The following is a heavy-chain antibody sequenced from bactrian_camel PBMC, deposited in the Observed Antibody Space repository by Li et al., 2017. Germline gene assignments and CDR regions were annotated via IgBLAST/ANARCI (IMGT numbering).Heavy chain of an antibody. Sequence: HVQLVESGGGSVQAGGSLTLACIASGDFPGGYCLGWFRQAAGKEREGVAAIGGVGNTMYAESVKGRFTISRDNAKNTLYLQLNSLTSHDTAMYYCTKAENSDALGYPQYWGQGTQVTVS. CDR1: GDFPGGYC. CDR2: IGGVGNT. D-gene: IGHD5*01. V-gene: IGHV3S55*01. CDR3: TKAENSDALGYPQY. J-gene: IGHJ4*01.